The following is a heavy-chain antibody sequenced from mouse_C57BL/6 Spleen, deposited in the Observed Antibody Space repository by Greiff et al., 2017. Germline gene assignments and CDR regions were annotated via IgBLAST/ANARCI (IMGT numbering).Heavy chain of an antibody. Sequence: QVQLKQPGTELVKPGASVKLSCKASGYTFTSYWMHWVKQRPGQGLEWIGNINPSNGGTNYNEKFKSKATLTVGKSSSTAYMQLSSLTSEDSAVYYCARSALYDGDWDFDVWGTGTTVTVSS. D-gene: IGHD2-12*01. V-gene: IGHV1-53*01. CDR3: ARSALYDGDWDFDV. CDR1: GYTFTSYW. J-gene: IGHJ1*03. CDR2: INPSNGGT.